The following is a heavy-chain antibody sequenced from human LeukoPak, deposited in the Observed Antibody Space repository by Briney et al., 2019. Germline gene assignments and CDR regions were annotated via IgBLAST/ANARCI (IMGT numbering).Heavy chain of an antibody. D-gene: IGHD6-19*01. J-gene: IGHJ5*02. V-gene: IGHV1-69*06. CDR1: EGTFFSYA. Sequence: SVKASCKAAEGTFFSYAISWVRRAPGQQGEGRGGIIPISGTANYEQKFQGRVTISPDKSTSTAYLELSNVTAEDTAVYYCAETWRGSSGWPNSFDAWGEGSLVTASS. CDR2: IIPISGTA. CDR3: AETWRGSSGWPNSFDA.